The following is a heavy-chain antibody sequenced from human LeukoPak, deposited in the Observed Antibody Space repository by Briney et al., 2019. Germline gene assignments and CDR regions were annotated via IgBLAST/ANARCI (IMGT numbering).Heavy chain of an antibody. CDR2: IYYRGRT. Sequence: SETLSLTCSVSNASIISSSYYWGWIRQPPGKGLEWIGSIYYRGRTYYNPSLKIRVTISADTSKNQFSLNLNSATASDTAVYYCARQKILGDNYDSSGYYVDQWGQGSLVTVSS. J-gene: IGHJ4*02. D-gene: IGHD3-22*01. CDR1: NASIISSSYY. V-gene: IGHV4-39*01. CDR3: ARQKILGDNYDSSGYYVDQ.